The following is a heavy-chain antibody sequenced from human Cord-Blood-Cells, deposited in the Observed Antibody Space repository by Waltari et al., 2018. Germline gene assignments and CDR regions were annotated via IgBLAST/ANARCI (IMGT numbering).Heavy chain of an antibody. CDR3: ARGGDGYCSSTSCPYNWFDP. D-gene: IGHD2-2*01. V-gene: IGHV1-2*02. J-gene: IGHJ5*02. CDR1: GYTFTGYY. Sequence: KASGYTFTGYYMHWVRQAPGHGLEWMGWINPNSGGTNYAQKFQGRVTMTRDTSISTAYMELSRLRSDDTAVYYCARGGDGYCSSTSCPYNWFDPWGQGTLVTVSS. CDR2: INPNSGGT.